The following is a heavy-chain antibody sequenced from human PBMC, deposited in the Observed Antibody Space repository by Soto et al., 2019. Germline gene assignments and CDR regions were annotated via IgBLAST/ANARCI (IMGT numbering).Heavy chain of an antibody. CDR3: TRDASRDSSARGWFDP. CDR1: GFTLSSYH. CDR2: ININSGTI. D-gene: IGHD6-13*01. V-gene: IGHV3-48*04. J-gene: IGHJ5*02. Sequence: GGSLRLSCAASGFTLSSYHMDWVRQAPGKGLEWVSYININSGTIHYADSVKGRFTISRDNAKNSLYLQMNSLRAEDTAVYYCTRDASRDSSARGWFDPWGPGTLVTVSS.